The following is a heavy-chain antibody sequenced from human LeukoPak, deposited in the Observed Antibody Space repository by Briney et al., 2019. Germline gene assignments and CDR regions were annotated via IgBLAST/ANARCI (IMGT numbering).Heavy chain of an antibody. CDR2: ISGSSRTT. CDR3: AKASWVSSTDAVR. Sequence: GGSLRLSCAASGFIFSDCYMSWIRQAPGKGLEWISYISGSSRTTYYADSVKGRFTISRDNTQTSVYLQMNNLRVEDTAIYYCAKASWVSSTDAVRWGQGTLVTVSS. J-gene: IGHJ4*02. D-gene: IGHD3-16*01. V-gene: IGHV3-11*01. CDR1: GFIFSDCY.